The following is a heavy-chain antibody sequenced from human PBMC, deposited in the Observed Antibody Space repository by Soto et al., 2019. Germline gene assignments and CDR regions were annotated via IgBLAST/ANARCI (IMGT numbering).Heavy chain of an antibody. Sequence: ASVKVSCKTSGYTFTSYYIHWVRQAPGQGLEWMGIINPSSGSTSYAQKFQGRVTMTRDTSTSTAYLDLSSLRSEDTALYYCAXDIPVMYGSGSLIWFDPWGRGTLVTVSS. J-gene: IGHJ5*02. CDR3: AXDIPVMYGSGSLIWFDP. CDR2: INPSSGST. CDR1: GYTFTSYY. D-gene: IGHD3-10*01. V-gene: IGHV1-46*01.